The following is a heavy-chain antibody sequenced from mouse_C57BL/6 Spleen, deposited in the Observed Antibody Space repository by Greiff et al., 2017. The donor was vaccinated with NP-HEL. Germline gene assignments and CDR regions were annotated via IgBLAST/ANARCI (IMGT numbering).Heavy chain of an antibody. Sequence: VQLQQPGAELVMPGASVKLSCKASGYTFTSYWMHWVKPRPGQGLEWIGVIDPSDSYTNYNQKFKGKSTLTVDKSSSTAYMQLSSLTSEDSAVYYCARGYSNEYYFDYWGQGTTLTVSS. CDR3: ARGYSNEYYFDY. V-gene: IGHV1-69*01. CDR2: IDPSDSYT. D-gene: IGHD2-5*01. J-gene: IGHJ2*01. CDR1: GYTFTSYW.